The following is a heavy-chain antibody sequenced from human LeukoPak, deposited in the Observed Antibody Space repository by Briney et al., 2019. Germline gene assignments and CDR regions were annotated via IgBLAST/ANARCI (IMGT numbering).Heavy chain of an antibody. CDR2: ISYDGSNK. V-gene: IGHV3-30*18. Sequence: GRSLRLSCAASGFTFSSYGVHWVRQAPGKGLEWVAVISYDGSNKYYADSVKGRFTISRDNSKNTLYLQMNSLRAEDTAVYYCAKDPPYSSGWYYFDYWGQGTLVTVSS. J-gene: IGHJ4*02. CDR1: GFTFSSYG. D-gene: IGHD6-19*01. CDR3: AKDPPYSSGWYYFDY.